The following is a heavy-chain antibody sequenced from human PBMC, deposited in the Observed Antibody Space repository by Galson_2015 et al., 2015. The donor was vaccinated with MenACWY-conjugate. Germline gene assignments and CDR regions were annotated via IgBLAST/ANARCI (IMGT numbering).Heavy chain of an antibody. CDR1: GASISTDY. D-gene: IGHD6-19*01. CDR2: IHYSGST. J-gene: IGHJ4*02. V-gene: IGHV4-59*01. Sequence: SEPLSLTCSVSGASISTDYWSWIRQPPGKGLEWIGYIHYSGSTKYNPSLKTRTTMSLDTSENQFSLKLSSVTAADTAVYYCARWVAVKMIEYCGQGTLVTVSS. CDR3: ARWVAVKMIEY.